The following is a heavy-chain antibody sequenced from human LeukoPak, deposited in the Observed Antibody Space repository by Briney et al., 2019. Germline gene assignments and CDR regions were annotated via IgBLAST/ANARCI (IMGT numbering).Heavy chain of an antibody. J-gene: IGHJ4*02. CDR2: ISSSSSYI. CDR1: GFTFSSYS. CDR3: ARARWAVVVVAATPDY. Sequence: PGGSLRLSCAASGFTFSSYSMNWVRQAPGKGLEWVSSISSSSSYIYYADSVKGRFTISRDNAKNSLYLQMNSLRAEDTAVYYCARARWAVVVVAATPDYWGQGTLVTVSS. V-gene: IGHV3-21*01. D-gene: IGHD2-15*01.